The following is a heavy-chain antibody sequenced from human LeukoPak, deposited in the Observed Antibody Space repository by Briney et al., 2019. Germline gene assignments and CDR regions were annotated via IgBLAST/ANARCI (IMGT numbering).Heavy chain of an antibody. J-gene: IGHJ5*02. V-gene: IGHV4-30-4*08. Sequence: SWVRQAPGKGLEWIGYIYYSGSTYYNPSLKSRVTISVDTSKNQFSLKLSSVTAADTAVYYCAREPYDILTGYPSRWFDPWGQGTLVTVSS. D-gene: IGHD3-9*01. CDR3: AREPYDILTGYPSRWFDP. CDR2: IYYSGST.